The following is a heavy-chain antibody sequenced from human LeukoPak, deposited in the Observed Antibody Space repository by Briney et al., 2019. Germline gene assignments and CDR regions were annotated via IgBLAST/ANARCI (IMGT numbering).Heavy chain of an antibody. V-gene: IGHV1-18*01. J-gene: IGHJ4*02. CDR3: ARDEDTALAPGGY. Sequence: GASVKVSCKASGYTFTNYGISWVRQAPGQGLEWMGWISAYNGNTNHAQKVQGRVTMTADTSTSTAYMELRSLRSDDTAVYYCARDEDTALAPGGYWGQGTLVTVSS. CDR2: ISAYNGNT. CDR1: GYTFTNYG. D-gene: IGHD5-18*01.